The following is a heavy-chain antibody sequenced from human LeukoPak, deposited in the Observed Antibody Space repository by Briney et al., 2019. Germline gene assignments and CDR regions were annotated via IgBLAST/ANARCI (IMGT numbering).Heavy chain of an antibody. Sequence: GGSLRLSCAASGFTFSTYGMHWVRQAPGKGQECVAFIWSDGSNKYYADSVKGRYTISRDNSKNTLYLQMNGLRAEDTAMYYCAKVSLNMVNDAFDIWGQGTMVSVSS. V-gene: IGHV3-30*02. CDR2: IWSDGSNK. CDR3: AKVSLNMVNDAFDI. D-gene: IGHD4/OR15-4a*01. CDR1: GFTFSTYG. J-gene: IGHJ3*02.